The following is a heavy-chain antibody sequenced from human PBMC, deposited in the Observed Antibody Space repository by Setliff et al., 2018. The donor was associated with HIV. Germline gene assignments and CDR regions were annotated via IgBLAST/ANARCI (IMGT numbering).Heavy chain of an antibody. CDR2: INHGGRT. J-gene: IGHJ5*02. CDR3: ASRVYYYDESRTLREEGFVP. D-gene: IGHD3-22*01. V-gene: IGHV4-34*01. Sequence: SETLSLTCDVSGASFTAYYWTWIRQSPGKGLEWIGEINHGGRTNYNPSLRSRLSISLDTSKTHFSLRLSSVTAADTAMYYCASRVYYYDESRTLREEGFVPWGQGTLVTVSS. CDR1: GASFTAYY.